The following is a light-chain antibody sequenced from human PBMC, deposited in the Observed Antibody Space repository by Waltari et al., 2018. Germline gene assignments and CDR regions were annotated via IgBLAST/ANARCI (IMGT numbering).Light chain of an antibody. J-gene: IGKJ2*01. CDR2: DAS. CDR3: QHFDNVPYT. Sequence: DIQMTQSPSTLSASVGDRVTIPCRASQSISSWLAWYQQKPGKAPKLLIYDASSLESGVPSRFSGSGSGTEFTLTISSLQPEDIATYYCQHFDNVPYTFGQGT. V-gene: IGKV1-5*01. CDR1: QSISSW.